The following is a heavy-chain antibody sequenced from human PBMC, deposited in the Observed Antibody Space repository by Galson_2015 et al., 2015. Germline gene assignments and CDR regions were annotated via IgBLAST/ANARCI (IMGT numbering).Heavy chain of an antibody. CDR1: GFTFSSYG. J-gene: IGHJ4*02. Sequence: SLRLSCAASGFTFSSYGMHWVRQAPGKGLEWVAVIWYDGSNKYYADSVKGRFTISRDNSKNTLYLQMNSLRAEDTAVYYCARDSGYSSGSHDYWGQGTLVTVSS. CDR2: IWYDGSNK. D-gene: IGHD6-19*01. V-gene: IGHV3-33*01. CDR3: ARDSGYSSGSHDY.